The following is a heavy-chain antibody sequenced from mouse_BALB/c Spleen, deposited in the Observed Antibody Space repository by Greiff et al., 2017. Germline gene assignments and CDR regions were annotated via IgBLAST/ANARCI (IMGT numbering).Heavy chain of an antibody. D-gene: IGHD2-10*02. J-gene: IGHJ2*01. CDR2: INPSTGYT. CDR1: GYTFTSYW. CDR3: ARAGYGKYFDY. V-gene: IGHV1-7*01. Sequence: QVQLQQSGAELAKPGASVKMSCKASGYTFTSYWMHWVKQRPGQGLEWIGYINPSTGYTEYNQKFKDKATLTADKSSSTAYMQLSSLTSEDSAVYYCARAGYGKYFDYWGQGTTLTVSS.